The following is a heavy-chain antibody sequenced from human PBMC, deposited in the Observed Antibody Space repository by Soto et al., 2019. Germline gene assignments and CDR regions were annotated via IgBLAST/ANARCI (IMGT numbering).Heavy chain of an antibody. CDR3: EKDPHYYGSGSYFYYYYGMDV. CDR2: ISGSGGST. J-gene: IGHJ6*02. V-gene: IGHV3-23*01. Sequence: GGSLRLSCAASGFTFSSYAMSWVRQAPGKGLEWVSAISGSGGSTYYADSVKGRYTISRDNSKNTLYLQMNSLRAEDTAVYYCEKDPHYYGSGSYFYYYYGMDVWGQGTTVTVSS. CDR1: GFTFSSYA. D-gene: IGHD3-10*01.